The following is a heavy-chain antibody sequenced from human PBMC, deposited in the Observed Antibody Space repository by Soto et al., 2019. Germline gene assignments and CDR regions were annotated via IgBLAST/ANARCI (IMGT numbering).Heavy chain of an antibody. CDR3: ARDFCSGGSCYSSWLDP. Sequence: ASVKVSCKASGYTFTSYAMHWVRQAPGQRLEWMGWIGAYNGDTNYARKFQGRVTMTTDTSTSTAYMEMRSLISDDTAVYYCARDFCSGGSCYSSWLDPWGQGTLVTVSS. J-gene: IGHJ5*02. CDR2: IGAYNGDT. V-gene: IGHV1-18*01. D-gene: IGHD2-15*01. CDR1: GYTFTSYA.